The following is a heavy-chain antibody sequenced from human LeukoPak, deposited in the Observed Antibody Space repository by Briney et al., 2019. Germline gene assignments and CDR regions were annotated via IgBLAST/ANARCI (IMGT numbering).Heavy chain of an antibody. CDR3: AVGYCSSTSCYPSGDFVY. V-gene: IGHV1-69*01. Sequence: SVKVSCKASGGTFSSYAISWVRQAPGQGLEWMGGIIPIFGTANYAQKFQGRVTITGDESTSTAYMELSSLRSEDTAVYYCAVGYCSSTSCYPSGDFVYWGQGTLVTVSS. J-gene: IGHJ4*02. CDR2: IIPIFGTA. D-gene: IGHD2-2*01. CDR1: GGTFSSYA.